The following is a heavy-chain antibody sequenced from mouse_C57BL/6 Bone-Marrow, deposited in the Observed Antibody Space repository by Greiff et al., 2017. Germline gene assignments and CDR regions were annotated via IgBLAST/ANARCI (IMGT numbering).Heavy chain of an antibody. Sequence: QVQLQQSGAELVRPGTSVKMSCKASGYTFTNYWICWAKQTPGHGLEWIGAIYPGGGYTNYNEKFKGKATLTADKSSSTAYMQFSSLTSEDSAIYCCAITWDWLAYWGQGTLVTVSA. CDR1: GYTFTNYW. CDR3: AITWDWLAY. J-gene: IGHJ3*01. V-gene: IGHV1-63*01. CDR2: IYPGGGYT. D-gene: IGHD4-1*01.